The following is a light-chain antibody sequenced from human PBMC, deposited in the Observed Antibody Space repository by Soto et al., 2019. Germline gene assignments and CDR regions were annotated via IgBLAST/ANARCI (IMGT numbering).Light chain of an antibody. CDR3: STWDDSLNGVV. Sequence: QSVLTQPPSASGTPEQRVTISCSGSSSNIGSNIVNWYQQLPGTAPKLLIYSNNQRPSGVPYRFSGSKSGTSASLAISGLQSEDEADYYCSTWDDSLNGVVFGGGTKLTVL. J-gene: IGLJ2*01. CDR1: SSNIGSNI. V-gene: IGLV1-44*01. CDR2: SNN.